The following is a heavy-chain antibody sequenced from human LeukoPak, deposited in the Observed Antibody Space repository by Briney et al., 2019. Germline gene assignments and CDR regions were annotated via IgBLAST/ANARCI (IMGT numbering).Heavy chain of an antibody. V-gene: IGHV3-48*02. CDR1: GFTFTTYT. CDR2: ISGSSSTI. Sequence: PGGSLRLSCAASGFTFTTYTMNWVRQAPGKGLEWLSSISGSSSTIYYADSVKGRFTVSRDNAKNSLYLQMNSLRDEDTAVYYCARDRYGDYVWDYWGQGTLVTVPS. CDR3: ARDRYGDYVWDY. J-gene: IGHJ4*02. D-gene: IGHD4-17*01.